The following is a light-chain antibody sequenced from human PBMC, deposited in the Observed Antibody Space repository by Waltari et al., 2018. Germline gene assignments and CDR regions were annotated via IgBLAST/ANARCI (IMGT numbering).Light chain of an antibody. Sequence: QMTQSPSSLSASVGDRVTITCRASQTIDYLSWYQHKPGEAPTLLIYETSTLQSGVPTRFSCSKYGTALTLTISSLQPEDFATYVCQPTHDTPRTFGQGTKVDIK. CDR2: ETS. V-gene: IGKV1-39*01. J-gene: IGKJ2*02. CDR3: QPTHDTPRT. CDR1: QTIDY.